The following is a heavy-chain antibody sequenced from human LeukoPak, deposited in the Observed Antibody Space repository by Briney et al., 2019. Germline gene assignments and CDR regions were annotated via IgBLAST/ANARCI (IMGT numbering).Heavy chain of an antibody. CDR1: GFTFSSYS. V-gene: IGHV3-21*04. Sequence: GGSLRLSCAASGFTFSSYSMNWVRQAPGKGLEWVSSISSSSYIYYADSVKGRFTISRDNSKNTLYLQMNSLRAEDTAVYYCAKLRWNWNYAYYWGQGTLVTVSS. CDR3: AKLRWNWNYAYY. J-gene: IGHJ4*02. CDR2: ISSSSYI. D-gene: IGHD1-7*01.